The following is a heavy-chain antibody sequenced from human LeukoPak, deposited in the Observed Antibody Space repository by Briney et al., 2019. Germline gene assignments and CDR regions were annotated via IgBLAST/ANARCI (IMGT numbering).Heavy chain of an antibody. CDR1: GFTFNSYA. V-gene: IGHV3-23*01. Sequence: GGSLRLSCAASGFTFNSYAMSWVRQAPGRGLEWVSVISGSGGSTYYADSVKGRFTISRDNSKNTLYLQMNSLRADDTAVYYCAKGIQYYYDSIDYWGQGTLVTVSS. J-gene: IGHJ4*02. D-gene: IGHD3-22*01. CDR2: ISGSGGST. CDR3: AKGIQYYYDSIDY.